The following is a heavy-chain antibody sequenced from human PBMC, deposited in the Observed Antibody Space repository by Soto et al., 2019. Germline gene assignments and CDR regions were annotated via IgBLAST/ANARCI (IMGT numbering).Heavy chain of an antibody. CDR3: AREAVTTFGQWRHYGMDV. V-gene: IGHV5-10-1*01. CDR1: GYSFTSYW. Sequence: GESLKISCKGSGYSFTSYWISWVRQMPGKGLEWMGRIDPSDSYTNYSPSFQGHVTISADKSISTAYLQWSSLKASDTAMYYCAREAVTTFGQWRHYGMDVWGQGTTVTVSS. D-gene: IGHD3-16*01. CDR2: IDPSDSYT. J-gene: IGHJ6*02.